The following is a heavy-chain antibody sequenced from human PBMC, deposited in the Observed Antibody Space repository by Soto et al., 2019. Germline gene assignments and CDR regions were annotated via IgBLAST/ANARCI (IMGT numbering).Heavy chain of an antibody. J-gene: IGHJ4*02. CDR1: GFAFSDYP. CDR2: ISGGGGNT. Sequence: DVQLLESGGGVVQSGGSLRLSCSASGFAFSDYPMHWVRQAPGKGPEWVSAISGGGGNTYYAGSVNGRFTISRDNSRNTLYLQMHSLRDDDTALYYCAKETYGSGWTLDSWGQGTRATVSS. V-gene: IGHV3-23*01. D-gene: IGHD6-19*01. CDR3: AKETYGSGWTLDS.